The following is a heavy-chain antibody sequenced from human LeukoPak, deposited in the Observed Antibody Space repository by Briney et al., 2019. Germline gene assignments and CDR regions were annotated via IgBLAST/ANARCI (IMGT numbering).Heavy chain of an antibody. CDR1: GFTFSSYS. CDR3: ARYRDYYGSGSGYYGMDV. J-gene: IGHJ6*02. V-gene: IGHV3-21*04. Sequence: GGSLRLACAASGFTFSSYSMNWLRQAPGKGLEWVSSISSSSSYIYYADSVKGRFTISRDNAKNTLYLQMNSLRAEDTAVYYCARYRDYYGSGSGYYGMDVWGQGTTVTVFS. D-gene: IGHD3-10*01. CDR2: ISSSSSYI.